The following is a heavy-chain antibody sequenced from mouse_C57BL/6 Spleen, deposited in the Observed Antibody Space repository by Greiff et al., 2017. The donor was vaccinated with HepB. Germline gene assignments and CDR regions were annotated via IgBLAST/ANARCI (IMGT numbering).Heavy chain of an antibody. Sequence: VQLQQPGAELVMPGASVKLSCKASGYTFTSYWMHWVKQRPGQGLEWIGEIDPSDSYTNYNRKFKGKSTLTVDKSSSTAYMQLSSLTSEDSAVYYCARAYYSNHDYWGQGTTLTVSS. V-gene: IGHV1-69*01. CDR3: ARAYYSNHDY. D-gene: IGHD2-5*01. CDR1: GYTFTSYW. CDR2: IDPSDSYT. J-gene: IGHJ2*01.